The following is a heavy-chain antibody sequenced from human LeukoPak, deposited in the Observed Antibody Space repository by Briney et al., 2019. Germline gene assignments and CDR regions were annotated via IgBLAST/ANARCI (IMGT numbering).Heavy chain of an antibody. J-gene: IGHJ6*03. CDR3: ARGGWSYYYYYYYMDV. D-gene: IGHD6-19*01. CDR1: GYTFTSYA. Sequence: ASVNVSCKASGYTFTSYAMNWVRQAPGQGLEWMGWINTNTGNPTYAQGFTGRFVFSLDTSVSTAYLQISSLKAEDTAVYYCARGGWSYYYYYYYMDVWGKGTTVTVSS. CDR2: INTNTGNP. V-gene: IGHV7-4-1*02.